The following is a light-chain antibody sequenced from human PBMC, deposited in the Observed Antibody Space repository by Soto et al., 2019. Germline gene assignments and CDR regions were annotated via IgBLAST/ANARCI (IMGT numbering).Light chain of an antibody. CDR3: QQDYNLPQT. CDR1: QSVSSTY. CDR2: GAS. J-gene: IGKJ1*01. Sequence: IVLTQSPGTLSLSPGERATLSCRASQSVSSTYLAWYQQKPGQAPRLLIYGASTRATSIPARFSGSGSGTDFTLTISSLQPEDFAVYYCQQDYNLPQTFGQGTKVDIK. V-gene: IGKV3D-7*01.